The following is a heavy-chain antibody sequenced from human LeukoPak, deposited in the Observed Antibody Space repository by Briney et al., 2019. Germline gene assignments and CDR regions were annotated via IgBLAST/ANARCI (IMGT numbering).Heavy chain of an antibody. CDR1: GGTFSSYA. CDR2: SIPIFGTA. CDR3: ARDGIRATVTTVPYWYFDL. V-gene: IGHV1-69*13. Sequence: VKVSCKASGGTFSSYAISWVRQAPGQGLEWMGGSIPIFGTANYAQKFQGRVTITTDESTSTAYMELRSLRSEDTAVYYCARDGIRATVTTVPYWYFDLWGRGTLVTVSS. D-gene: IGHD4-17*01. J-gene: IGHJ2*01.